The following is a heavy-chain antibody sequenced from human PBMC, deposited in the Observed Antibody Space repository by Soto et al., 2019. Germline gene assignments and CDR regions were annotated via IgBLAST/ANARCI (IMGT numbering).Heavy chain of an antibody. Sequence: SETLSLTCSVSGGSINNYYCSWIRQPPGKGLEWIGYIYYSGSPNYNPSLKSRVTISVDTSKNQFSLNLSSVTAADTAVYYCARAGAATLSDYWGQGTLVTVSS. J-gene: IGHJ4*02. CDR1: GGSINNYY. CDR3: ARAGAATLSDY. CDR2: IYYSGSP. D-gene: IGHD2-15*01. V-gene: IGHV4-59*01.